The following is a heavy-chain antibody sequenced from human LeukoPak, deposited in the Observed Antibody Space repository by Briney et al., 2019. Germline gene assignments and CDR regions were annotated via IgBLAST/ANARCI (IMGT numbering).Heavy chain of an antibody. CDR1: GGSINSGYYY. CDR3: AREPRYGMDV. Sequence: SQTLSLTCTVSGGSINSGYYYWSWIRQPPGKGLEWIGYIYYSGSTYYNPSLKSRVTISVDTSKNQFSLKLSSVAAADTAVYYCAREPRYGMDVWGQGTTVTVSS. J-gene: IGHJ6*02. CDR2: IYYSGST. V-gene: IGHV4-30-4*01.